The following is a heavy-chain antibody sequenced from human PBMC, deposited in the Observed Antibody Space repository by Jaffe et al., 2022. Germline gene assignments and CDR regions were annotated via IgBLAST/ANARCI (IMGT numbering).Heavy chain of an antibody. CDR2: IYYSGST. D-gene: IGHD5-12*01. Sequence: QLQLQESGPGLVKPSETLSLTCTVSGGSISSSSYYWGWIRQPPGKGLEWIGSIYYSGSTYYNPSLKSRVTISVDTSKNQFSLKLSSVTAADTAVYYCARHRNGYESTYWYFDLWGRGTLVTVSS. V-gene: IGHV4-39*01. CDR1: GGSISSSSYY. CDR3: ARHRNGYESTYWYFDL. J-gene: IGHJ2*01.